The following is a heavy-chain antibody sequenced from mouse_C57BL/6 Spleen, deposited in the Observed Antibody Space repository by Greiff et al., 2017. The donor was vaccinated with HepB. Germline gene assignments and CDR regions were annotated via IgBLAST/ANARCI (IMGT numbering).Heavy chain of an antibody. Sequence: EVKVVESGAELVKPGASVKLSCTASGFNIKDYYMHWVKQRTEQGLEWIGRIDPEDGETKYAPKFQGKATITADTSSNTAYLQLSSLTSEDTAVYYCARYTTVVAFDYWGQGTTLTVSS. J-gene: IGHJ2*01. CDR1: GFNIKDYY. V-gene: IGHV14-2*01. D-gene: IGHD1-1*01. CDR3: ARYTTVVAFDY. CDR2: IDPEDGET.